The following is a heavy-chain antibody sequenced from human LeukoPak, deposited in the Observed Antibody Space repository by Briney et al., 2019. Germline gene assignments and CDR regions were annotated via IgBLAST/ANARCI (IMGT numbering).Heavy chain of an antibody. CDR2: IYHSGST. D-gene: IGHD3-22*01. V-gene: IGHV4-39*07. J-gene: IGHJ4*02. Sequence: PSETLSLTCTVSGGSISSSSYYWGWIRQPPGKGLEWIGSIYHSGSTYYNPSLKSRVTISLDTSKNQFSLKLSSVTAADTAVYYCARAQSYYHSSGYYYASFFDHWGQGTLVTVSS. CDR3: ARAQSYYHSSGYYYASFFDH. CDR1: GGSISSSSYY.